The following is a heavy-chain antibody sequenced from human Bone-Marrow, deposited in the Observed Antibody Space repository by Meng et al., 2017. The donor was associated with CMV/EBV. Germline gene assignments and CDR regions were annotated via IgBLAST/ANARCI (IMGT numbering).Heavy chain of an antibody. D-gene: IGHD3-22*01. CDR3: AREGRGYGF. CDR1: GGSISSSSYY. J-gene: IGHJ4*02. Sequence: GSLRLSCTVSGGSISSSSYYWGWIRRPPGKGLEWIGSIYYSGSTYYNPSLKSRVTISVDTSKNQFSLKLSSVTAADTAVYYCAREGRGYGFWGQGTLVTVSS. CDR2: IYYSGST. V-gene: IGHV4-39*07.